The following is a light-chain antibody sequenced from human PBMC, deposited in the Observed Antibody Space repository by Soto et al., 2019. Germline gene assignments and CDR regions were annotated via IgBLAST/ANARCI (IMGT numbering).Light chain of an antibody. CDR2: DNY. V-gene: IGLV1-51*01. J-gene: IGLJ3*02. CDR3: ASWDFTLSAGV. CDR1: SSNIGSDY. Sequence: QSVLTQPPSVSAAPGQKVTISCSGSSSNIGSDYVSWFQQVPGTAPKLLIYDNYKRPSEIPDRFSGYKSGTSATLVITGLQTGDEADYYCASWDFTLSAGVFGGGTKLTVL.